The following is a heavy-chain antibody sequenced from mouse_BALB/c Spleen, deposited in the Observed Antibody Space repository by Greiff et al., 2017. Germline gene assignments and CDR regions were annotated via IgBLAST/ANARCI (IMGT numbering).Heavy chain of an antibody. CDR3: ARNYYDYGAWFAY. V-gene: IGHV2-2*02. CDR2: IWSGGST. J-gene: IGHJ3*01. D-gene: IGHD2-4*01. Sequence: VHLVESGPGLVQPSQSLSITCTVSGFSLTSYGVHWVRQSPEKGLEWLGVIWSGGSTDYNAAFISRLSISKDNSKSQVFFKMNSLQANDTAIYYCARNYYDYGAWFAYWGQGTLVTVSA. CDR1: GFSLTSYG.